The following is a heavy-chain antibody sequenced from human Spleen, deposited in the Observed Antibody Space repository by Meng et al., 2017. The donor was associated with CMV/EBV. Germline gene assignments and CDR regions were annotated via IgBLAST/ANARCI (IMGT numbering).Heavy chain of an antibody. CDR2: IRFDGSNQ. V-gene: IGHV3-30*02. CDR3: AKDGSYSGYDFFHY. D-gene: IGHD5-12*01. Sequence: GESLKISCAASGFTFITYGMHWVRQAPGKGLEWVSFIRFDGSNQYYADSVKGRFTISRDNSKNTLYLQMNSLRAEDTAVYYCAKDGSYSGYDFFHYWGQGTLVTVSS. J-gene: IGHJ4*02. CDR1: GFTFITYG.